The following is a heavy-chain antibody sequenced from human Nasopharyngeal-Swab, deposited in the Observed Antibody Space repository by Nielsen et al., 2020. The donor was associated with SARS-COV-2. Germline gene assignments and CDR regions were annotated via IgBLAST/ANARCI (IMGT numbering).Heavy chain of an antibody. V-gene: IGHV4-31*03. D-gene: IGHD3-22*01. J-gene: IGHJ3*02. CDR2: IYYSGST. CDR1: GGSISSGGYY. Sequence: SKTLSLTCTVSGGSISSGGYYWSWIRQHPGKGLEWIGYIYYSGSTYYNPSLKSRVTISVDTSKNQFSLKLSSVTAADTAVYYCARAQGVITMIVVVINAFDIWGQGTMVTVSS. CDR3: ARAQGVITMIVVVINAFDI.